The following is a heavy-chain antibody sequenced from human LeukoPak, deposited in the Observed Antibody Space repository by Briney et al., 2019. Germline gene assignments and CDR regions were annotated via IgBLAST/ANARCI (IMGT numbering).Heavy chain of an antibody. Sequence: GGSLRLSCAASGFIFSSYWMTWVRQAPGKGLEWVANIKEDGSEKSYVDSVKGRFTISRDNAKNSLYLQMNSLRAEDTALYFCASGPRAARPGFEYFLHWGQGTLVTVSS. CDR1: GFIFSSYW. CDR3: ASGPRAARPGFEYFLH. J-gene: IGHJ1*01. CDR2: IKEDGSEK. D-gene: IGHD6-6*01. V-gene: IGHV3-7*01.